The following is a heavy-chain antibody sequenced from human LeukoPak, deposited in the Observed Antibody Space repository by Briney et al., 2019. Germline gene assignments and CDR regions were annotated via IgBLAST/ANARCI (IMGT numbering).Heavy chain of an antibody. CDR1: GFTFSSYW. J-gene: IGHJ4*02. CDR3: ARDRAWNYFDY. D-gene: IGHD3-3*01. V-gene: IGHV3-30*03. CDR2: ISNDGSRK. Sequence: GSLRLSCAASGFTFSSYWMSWVRQAPGKGLEWVAIISNDGSRKYYAHSVEGRFTISRDNSKNTLYLQMDSLRAEDTAVYYCARDRAWNYFDYWGQGTLVTVSS.